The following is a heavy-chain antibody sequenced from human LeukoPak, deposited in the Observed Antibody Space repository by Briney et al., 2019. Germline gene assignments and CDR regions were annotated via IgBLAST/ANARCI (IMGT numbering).Heavy chain of an antibody. V-gene: IGHV1-18*04. CDR1: GYTFNHYL. CDR2: ISAYNGNT. J-gene: IGHJ4*01. Sequence: GASVKVSCKHCGYTFNHYLISGVGQAPGQGLEWMGWISAYNGNTNYAQKLQGRVTMTTYTSTFTAYMELMSLRSADTVMYYCRRTSSRGCSGYIYGGHGALVTVSS. CDR3: RRTSSRGCSGYIY. D-gene: IGHD5-12*01.